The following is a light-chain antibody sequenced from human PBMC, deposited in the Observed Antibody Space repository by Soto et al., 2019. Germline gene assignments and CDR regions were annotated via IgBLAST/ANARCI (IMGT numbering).Light chain of an antibody. V-gene: IGLV2-14*01. CDR3: NSYASDSSVV. CDR1: SSDVGSYDY. J-gene: IGLJ2*01. Sequence: QSALTQPASVSGSPGQSITISCTGTSSDVGSYDYVSWYQQHPGKAPKLMIYDVTNRPSGVSNRFSGSKSGNTAFLTISGPQAEDEADYYCNSYASDSSVVFGGGTKLTVL. CDR2: DVT.